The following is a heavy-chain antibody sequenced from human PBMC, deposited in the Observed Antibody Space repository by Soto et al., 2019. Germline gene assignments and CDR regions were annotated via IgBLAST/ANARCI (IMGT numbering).Heavy chain of an antibody. V-gene: IGHV1-18*01. CDR2: ISAYNGNT. Sequence: ASVKVSCKASGYTFTSYAITWVRQAPGQGLEWMGWISAYNGNTNYAQNLQGRVTMTTDTSTSTAYMDLRSLRSDDTAVYYCARDGPMDRAFEIWGQETMVTVSS. J-gene: IGHJ3*02. CDR1: GYTFTSYA. CDR3: ARDGPMDRAFEI. D-gene: IGHD3-10*01.